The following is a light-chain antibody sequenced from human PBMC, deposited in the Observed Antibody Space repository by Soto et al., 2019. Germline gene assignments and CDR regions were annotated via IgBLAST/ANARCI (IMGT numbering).Light chain of an antibody. Sequence: QAVVTQEPSFSVSRGRTVTLTCGLTYGSVSTDYYASWYQQTPGQAPRTLIYNTHIRSSGVPDRFSGSILGGKAALTITGAQADDECDYYCVLYLGSGMGVFGGGTKVTVL. CDR1: YGSVSTDYY. V-gene: IGLV8-61*01. CDR3: VLYLGSGMGV. CDR2: NTH. J-gene: IGLJ3*02.